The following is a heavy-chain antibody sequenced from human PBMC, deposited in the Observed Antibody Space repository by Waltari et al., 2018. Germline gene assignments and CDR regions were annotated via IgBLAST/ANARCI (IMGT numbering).Heavy chain of an antibody. Sequence: EVQLLESGGGLVQPGGSLRLSCAASGFTFIRYDLTWVRQAPVKGLEWVSSISGPALTTFYADSVKGRFSVSRDNSKNTLYLQINGLRADDTAVYYCAKAGGIAAAEFQFDFWGRGTLVTVSS. CDR1: GFTFIRYD. V-gene: IGHV3-23*01. CDR3: AKAGGIAAAEFQFDF. CDR2: ISGPALTT. J-gene: IGHJ4*02. D-gene: IGHD6-13*01.